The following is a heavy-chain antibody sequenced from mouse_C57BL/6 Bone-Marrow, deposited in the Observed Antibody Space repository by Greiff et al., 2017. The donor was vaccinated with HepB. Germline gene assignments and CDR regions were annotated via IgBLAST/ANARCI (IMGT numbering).Heavy chain of an antibody. J-gene: IGHJ3*01. V-gene: IGHV1-53*01. D-gene: IGHD3-2*02. CDR3: ARRSKLRLWFAY. Sequence: VQLQHSGTELVKPGASVKLSCKASGYTFTSYWMHWVKQRPGQGLEWIGNINPSNGGTNYNEKFKSKATLTVDKSSSTAYMQLSSLTSEDSAVYYGARRSKLRLWFAYWGQGTLVTVSA. CDR1: GYTFTSYW. CDR2: INPSNGGT.